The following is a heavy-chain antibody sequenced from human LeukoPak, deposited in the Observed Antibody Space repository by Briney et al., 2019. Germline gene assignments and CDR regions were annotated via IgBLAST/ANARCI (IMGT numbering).Heavy chain of an antibody. CDR1: GGTFSSYA. D-gene: IGHD2-2*01. J-gene: IGHJ6*02. CDR3: ASSSSSTSWGHYYYGMDV. Sequence: SVKVSCKASGGTFSSYAISWVRQAPGQGLEWMGRIIPILGIANYAQKFQGRVTITADKSTSTAYMELSSLRSEDTAVYYCASSSSSTSWGHYYYGMDVWGQGTTVIVSS. V-gene: IGHV1-69*04. CDR2: IIPILGIA.